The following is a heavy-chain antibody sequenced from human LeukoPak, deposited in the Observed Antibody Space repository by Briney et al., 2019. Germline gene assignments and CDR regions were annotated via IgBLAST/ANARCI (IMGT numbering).Heavy chain of an antibody. Sequence: GGSLRLSCAASGFTVRSNYMSWVRQAPGKGLEWVSVIYSGGSTYHADSVKGRFTISRDNSKNTLYLQMDSLISEDSAVYYCARDLPGDYTAYWGQGTLVTVSS. CDR2: IYSGGST. J-gene: IGHJ4*02. V-gene: IGHV3-66*01. CDR1: GFTVRSNY. D-gene: IGHD4-17*01. CDR3: ARDLPGDYTAY.